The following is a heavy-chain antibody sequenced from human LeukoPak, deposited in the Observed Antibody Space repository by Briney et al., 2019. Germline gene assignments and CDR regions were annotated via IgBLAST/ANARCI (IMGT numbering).Heavy chain of an antibody. V-gene: IGHV4-59*08. CDR1: GDPMHNYY. J-gene: IGHJ6*02. Sequence: ADTLSLTCTVSGDPMHNYYWCWIRQPPGKGLEGIVYLFSRGNTNYNPSLQSRVTMSVDTSKNQFSLKLSSVTAADTAVYYCARLAYGSGSYYPYGMDVWGQGTTVTVSS. CDR2: LFSRGNT. D-gene: IGHD3-10*01. CDR3: ARLAYGSGSYYPYGMDV.